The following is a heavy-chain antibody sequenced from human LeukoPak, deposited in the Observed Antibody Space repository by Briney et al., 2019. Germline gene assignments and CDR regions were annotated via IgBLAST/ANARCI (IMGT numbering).Heavy chain of an antibody. Sequence: SETLSLTCTVSGGSISSYYWSWIRQPAGEGLEWIGRIYSSGSTNYNPSLRSRVTLSVATSKNQFSLKLSSVTAADTAVYYCARMYSGTYGGIDYWGQGTLVTVSS. CDR2: IYSSGST. J-gene: IGHJ4*02. CDR3: ARMYSGTYGGIDY. D-gene: IGHD1-26*01. CDR1: GGSISSYY. V-gene: IGHV4-4*07.